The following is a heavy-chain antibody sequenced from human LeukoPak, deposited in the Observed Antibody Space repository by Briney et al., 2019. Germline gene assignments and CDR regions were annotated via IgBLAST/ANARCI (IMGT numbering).Heavy chain of an antibody. V-gene: IGHV3-23*01. D-gene: IGHD3-16*01. Sequence: GGSLRLSCGGSGFTFSTYAVNWVRQAPGEGVDWVSGNIGSAARTYYADSVKGRFTISRDNAQNTVYLQMHSLRAEDTAVYYCAKDYTPDGLNDLAYWGQGPRVTVSS. CDR3: AKDYTPDGLNDLAY. CDR1: GFTFSTYA. J-gene: IGHJ4*02. CDR2: NIGSAART.